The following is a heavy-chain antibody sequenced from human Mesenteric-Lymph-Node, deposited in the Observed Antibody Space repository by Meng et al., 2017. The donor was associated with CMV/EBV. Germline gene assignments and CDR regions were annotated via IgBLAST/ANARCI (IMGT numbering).Heavy chain of an antibody. Sequence: SETLSLTCTVSGGSISSSSYYWGWIRQPPGKGLEWIGSIYYSGSTYYNPSLKSRVTISVDTSKNQFSLKLSSVTAADTAMYYCARDPHPIVGAAYGMDVWGQGTTVTVSS. CDR1: GGSISSSSYY. CDR2: IYYSGST. CDR3: ARDPHPIVGAAYGMDV. J-gene: IGHJ6*02. D-gene: IGHD1-26*01. V-gene: IGHV4-39*07.